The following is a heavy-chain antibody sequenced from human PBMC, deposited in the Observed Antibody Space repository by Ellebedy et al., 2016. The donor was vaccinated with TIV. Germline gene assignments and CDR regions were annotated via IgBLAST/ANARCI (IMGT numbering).Heavy chain of an antibody. CDR2: INPDNGDP. V-gene: IGHV1-3*01. Sequence: AASVKVSCKASGYSFTTFTIHWARQAPGQRPEWMGWINPDNGDPKHSQKFQARVTITRDTFASTAYMELSSLRSENTAVYHCARARGGCSGDGCYSDFDFWGQGTLVTVSS. CDR1: GYSFTTFT. J-gene: IGHJ4*02. CDR3: ARARGGCSGDGCYSDFDF. D-gene: IGHD2-15*01.